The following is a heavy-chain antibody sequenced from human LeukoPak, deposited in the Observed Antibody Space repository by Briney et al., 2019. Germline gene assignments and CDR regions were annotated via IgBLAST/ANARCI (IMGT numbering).Heavy chain of an antibody. CDR3: ARNPHHDDDADEGFDY. D-gene: IGHD3-16*01. Sequence: SETLSLTCAVYGGSFSGYYWSWIRQPPGKGLEWIGEINHSGSTNYNPSLKSRVTISVDSSKNQFSLNLSSVTAADTAIYYCARNPHHDDDADEGFDYWGQGTLVTVSS. V-gene: IGHV4-34*01. CDR1: GGSFSGYY. J-gene: IGHJ4*02. CDR2: INHSGST.